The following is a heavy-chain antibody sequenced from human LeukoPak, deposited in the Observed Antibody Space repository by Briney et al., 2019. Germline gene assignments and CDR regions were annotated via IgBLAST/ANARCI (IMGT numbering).Heavy chain of an antibody. CDR3: ARVMYYYDSSGYYFHAFDI. CDR2: IYYSGST. CDR1: GGSISSSSYY. Sequence: PSETLSLTCTVSGGSISSSSYYWGWIRQPPGKGLEWIGSIYYSGSTYYNPSLKSRVTISVDTSKNQFSLKLSSVTAADTAVYYCARVMYYYDSSGYYFHAFDIWGQGTMVTVSS. V-gene: IGHV4-39*07. J-gene: IGHJ3*02. D-gene: IGHD3-22*01.